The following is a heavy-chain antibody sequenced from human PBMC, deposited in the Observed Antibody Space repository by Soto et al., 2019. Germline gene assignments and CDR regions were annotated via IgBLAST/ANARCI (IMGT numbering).Heavy chain of an antibody. CDR1: GGSFSGYY. V-gene: IGHV4-34*01. Sequence: QVQLQQWGAGLLKPSETLSLTCAVYGGSFSGYYWSWIRQPPGKGLEWIGEINHSGSTNYNPSLKRRVTISVDTSKYPFSLQLSSVTAVDPAVYYCARGGCYYYYGMDVWGQGTTVTVSS. D-gene: IGHD2-8*01. J-gene: IGHJ6*02. CDR3: ARGGCYYYYGMDV. CDR2: INHSGST.